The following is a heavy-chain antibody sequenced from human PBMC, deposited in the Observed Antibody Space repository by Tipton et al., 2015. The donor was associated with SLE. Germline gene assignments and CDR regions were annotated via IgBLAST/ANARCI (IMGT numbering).Heavy chain of an antibody. J-gene: IGHJ3*01. CDR2: MNPNSDNT. V-gene: IGHV1-8*01. CDR3: TRGRETRDAFVF. CDR1: GYTFTSND. Sequence: QLVQSGAEAKKPGASVRVSCKASGYTFTSNDINWVRQAAGQGLEWMGWMNPNSDNTGYAQKFQGRVTMTTNNSINTAYMDLSSLRSEDTALYYCTRGRETRDAFVFWRQATVVTLS. D-gene: IGHD1-26*01.